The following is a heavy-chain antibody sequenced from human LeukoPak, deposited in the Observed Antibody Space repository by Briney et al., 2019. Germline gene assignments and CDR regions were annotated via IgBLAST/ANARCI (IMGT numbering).Heavy chain of an antibody. CDR1: GGSISSGGYY. Sequence: SETLSLICTVSGGSISSGGYYWSWIRQHPGKGLEWIGYIYYSGSTYYNPSLKSRVTISVDTSKNQFSLKLSSVTAADTAVYYCARGGYYDSSGYYPFAFDIWGQGTMVTVSS. CDR2: IYYSGST. V-gene: IGHV4-31*03. J-gene: IGHJ3*02. CDR3: ARGGYYDSSGYYPFAFDI. D-gene: IGHD3-22*01.